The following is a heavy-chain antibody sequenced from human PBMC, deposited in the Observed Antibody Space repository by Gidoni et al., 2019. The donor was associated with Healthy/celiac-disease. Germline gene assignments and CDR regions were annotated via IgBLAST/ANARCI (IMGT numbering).Heavy chain of an antibody. V-gene: IGHV4-30-4*01. CDR1: GGSISSGDYY. D-gene: IGHD6-19*01. J-gene: IGHJ4*02. CDR3: AREVYYSSGWYWHGTFDY. CDR2: IYYSGST. Sequence: QVQLQESGPGLVKPSQTLSLTCTVSGGSISSGDYYWSWIRQPPGKGLEWIGYIYYSGSTYYNPCLKSRVTISVDTSKNQFSLKLSSVTAADTAVYYCAREVYYSSGWYWHGTFDYWGQGTLVTVSS.